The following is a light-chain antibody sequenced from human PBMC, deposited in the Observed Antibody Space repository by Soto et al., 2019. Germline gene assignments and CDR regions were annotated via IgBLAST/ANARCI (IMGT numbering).Light chain of an antibody. V-gene: IGKV1-9*01. J-gene: IGKJ4*01. CDR3: QQLSTYPST. Sequence: IQLTQSPCSLSASVGDRVTITCRASQGIGSYLAWYQQKPGEAPKLLIFAASTLQSGVPSRFSGSGSGTDFTLTISSLQTEDFATYYCQQLSTYPSTFGGGTKVDSK. CDR2: AAS. CDR1: QGIGSY.